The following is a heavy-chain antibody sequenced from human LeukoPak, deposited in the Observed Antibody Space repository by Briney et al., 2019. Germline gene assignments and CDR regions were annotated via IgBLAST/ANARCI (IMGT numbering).Heavy chain of an antibody. Sequence: GGSLRLSCAASGFTFDDYAMHWVRQAPGKGLEWVSGISWNSGSIGYADSVKGRFTVSRDNAKNSLYLQMNSLRAEDTALYYCATKSPGGGTDYGYWGQGTLVTVSS. CDR3: ATKSPGGGTDYGY. CDR2: ISWNSGSI. D-gene: IGHD4-17*01. CDR1: GFTFDDYA. V-gene: IGHV3-9*01. J-gene: IGHJ4*02.